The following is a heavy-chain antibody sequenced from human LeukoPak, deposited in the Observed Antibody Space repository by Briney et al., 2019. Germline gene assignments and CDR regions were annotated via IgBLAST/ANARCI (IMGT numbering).Heavy chain of an antibody. D-gene: IGHD3-10*01. Sequence: SETLSLTCTVSGGSISSYYWSWIRQPPGKGLEWIGYIYYSGSTNYNPSLKSRVTISVDTSKNQFSLKLSSVTAADTAVCYCARISYYGSGNYYYGMDVWGQGTTVTVSS. CDR2: IYYSGST. J-gene: IGHJ6*02. V-gene: IGHV4-59*01. CDR3: ARISYYGSGNYYYGMDV. CDR1: GGSISSYY.